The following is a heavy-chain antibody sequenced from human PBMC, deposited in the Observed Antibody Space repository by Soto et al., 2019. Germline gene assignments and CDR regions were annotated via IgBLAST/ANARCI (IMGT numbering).Heavy chain of an antibody. V-gene: IGHV3-13*01. CDR3: ARAGILEWLCMDV. CDR1: GFTFSSYD. J-gene: IGHJ6*02. D-gene: IGHD3-3*01. CDR2: IGTAGDT. Sequence: EVQLVESGGGLVQPGGSLRLSCAASGFTFSSYDMHWVRQATGKGLEWVSAIGTAGDTYYPGSVKGRFTISRENDKNSLYLQMISLRAEDTAVYYCARAGILEWLCMDVWGQGTTVTLSS.